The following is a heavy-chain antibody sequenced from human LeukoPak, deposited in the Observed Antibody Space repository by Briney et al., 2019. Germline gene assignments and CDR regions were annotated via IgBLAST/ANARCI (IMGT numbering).Heavy chain of an antibody. Sequence: GGSLRLSCAASGFTFSSYAMSWVRQAPGKGLEWVSGISGSGGSTYYADSVKGRFTISRDNSKNTLYLQMNSLRAEDTAVYYCASARTLLWFGELPFGPWGQGTLVTVSS. J-gene: IGHJ5*02. D-gene: IGHD3-10*01. V-gene: IGHV3-23*01. CDR2: ISGSGGST. CDR3: ASARTLLWFGELPFGP. CDR1: GFTFSSYA.